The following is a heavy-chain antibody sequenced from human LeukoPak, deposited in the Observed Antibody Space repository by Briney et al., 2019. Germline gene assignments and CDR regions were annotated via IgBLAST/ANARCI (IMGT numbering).Heavy chain of an antibody. CDR1: GGSFSGHY. J-gene: IGHJ3*02. D-gene: IGHD3-10*01. CDR3: ARHGPGDRRAFDI. CDR2: INHRGST. V-gene: IGHV4-34*01. Sequence: KPSETLSLTCAVYGGSFSGHYGSWIRQPPGKGLEWIGEINHRGSTSYNPSLKSRVTISVDTSKNQFSLNLNPVTAADTAVYYCARHGPGDRRAFDIWGQGTKVTVSS.